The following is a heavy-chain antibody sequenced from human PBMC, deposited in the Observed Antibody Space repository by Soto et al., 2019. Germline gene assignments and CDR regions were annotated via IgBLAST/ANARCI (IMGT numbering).Heavy chain of an antibody. V-gene: IGHV3-13*05. Sequence: EVQLVESGGGLVQPGGSLRLSCEASGFTFRNYDMHWVRQGTGKGLEWVSGISAAGDPDYADSVEGRFTISRENARNSVFLQVNSLSDGDTAVYYCAITDRDCYGLDVWGQGTTVIVSS. CDR2: ISAAGDP. J-gene: IGHJ6*02. CDR3: AITDRDCYGLDV. CDR1: GFTFRNYD.